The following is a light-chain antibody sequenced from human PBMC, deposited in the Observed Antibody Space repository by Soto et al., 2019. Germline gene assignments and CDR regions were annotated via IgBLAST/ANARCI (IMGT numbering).Light chain of an antibody. Sequence: QSVLTQPPSASGSPGQSVTISCTGTSSDVGGYNYVSWYQQHPGKAPKLIIYDVSKRPSGVPDRFSGSKSGNTASLTISGLQADDEADYYCCSYAGTYTLWVFGGGTKLTVL. V-gene: IGLV2-11*01. CDR3: CSYAGTYTLWV. CDR1: SSDVGGYNY. J-gene: IGLJ3*02. CDR2: DVS.